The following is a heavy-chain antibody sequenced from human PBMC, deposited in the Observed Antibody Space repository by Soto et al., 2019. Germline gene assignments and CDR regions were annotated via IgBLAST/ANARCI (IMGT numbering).Heavy chain of an antibody. CDR2: ISASGYNT. J-gene: IGHJ4*02. D-gene: IGHD3-22*01. Sequence: VGSLRLSCAASGFSFGSYAMTWVRQAPGKGLEWVSGISASGYNTYYADSVKGRFTISRDNSKKTLYLQMNSLRAEDTAMYYCAKEVVMTSHFDYWGQGTLVTVSS. CDR3: AKEVVMTSHFDY. CDR1: GFSFGSYA. V-gene: IGHV3-23*01.